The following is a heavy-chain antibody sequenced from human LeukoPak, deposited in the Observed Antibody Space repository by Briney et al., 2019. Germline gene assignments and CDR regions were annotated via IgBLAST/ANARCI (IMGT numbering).Heavy chain of an antibody. V-gene: IGHV4-39*01. D-gene: IGHD3-16*02. CDR1: GGSISSSSYY. J-gene: IGHJ4*02. Sequence: SETLSLTCTVSGGSISSSSYYWGWIRQPPGKGLEWIGSIYYSGSTYCNPSLKSRVTISVDTSKNQFSLKLSSVTAADTAVYYCASRSTSVMITFGGVIGFDCWGQGTLVTVSS. CDR3: ASRSTSVMITFGGVIGFDC. CDR2: IYYSGST.